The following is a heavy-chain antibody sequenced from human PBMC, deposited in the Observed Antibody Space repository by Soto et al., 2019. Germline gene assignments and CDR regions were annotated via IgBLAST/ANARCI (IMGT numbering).Heavy chain of an antibody. CDR2: TYYRSRWYS. J-gene: IGHJ6*02. D-gene: IGHD2-15*01. CDR3: ARSEEDSDYYYYGMDL. Sequence: WQTLSLTCVGSGDTVSSNSVAWNWVRQSPSRGLEWLGRTYYRSRWYSDYAVSVRSRIDINADTSKNQVSLQLNSVTPEDTAVSYCARSEEDSDYYYYGMDLWGQGTTVTVSS. CDR1: GDTVSSNSVA. V-gene: IGHV6-1*01.